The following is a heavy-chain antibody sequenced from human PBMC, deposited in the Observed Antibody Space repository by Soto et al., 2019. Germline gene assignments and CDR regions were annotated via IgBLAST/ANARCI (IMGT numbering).Heavy chain of an antibody. CDR2: IYPGDSDT. CDR3: ASSDCSSTSCYAPWDAFDI. D-gene: IGHD2-2*01. J-gene: IGHJ3*02. V-gene: IGHV5-51*01. CDR1: GYSFTSDW. Sequence: GECLNSSCKGSGYSFTSDWIGLVRQMAGKGLEWMGIIYPGDSDTRYSPSFQGQVTISADKSISTAYLQWSSLKASDTAMYYCASSDCSSTSCYAPWDAFDIWGQGTMVTVSS.